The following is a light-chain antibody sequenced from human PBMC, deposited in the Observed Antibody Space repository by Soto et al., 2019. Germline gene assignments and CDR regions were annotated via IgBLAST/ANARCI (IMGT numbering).Light chain of an antibody. J-gene: IGKJ1*01. CDR3: QQYNDWPRT. Sequence: EIVMTQSPATVSVSPGERVTLSCRASQSVGSNLAWYQQKPGQAPRLLIYGASTRATDIPVRFSGSGSGTEFTLTISSLQSEDFAVYYCQQYNDWPRTFGQGTKVEIK. CDR1: QSVGSN. V-gene: IGKV3-15*01. CDR2: GAS.